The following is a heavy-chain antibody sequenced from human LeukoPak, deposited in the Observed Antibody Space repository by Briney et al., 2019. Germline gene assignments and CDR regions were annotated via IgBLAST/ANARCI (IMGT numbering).Heavy chain of an antibody. CDR2: IFGSGGSA. D-gene: IGHD2-15*01. V-gene: IGHV3-23*01. J-gene: IGHJ4*02. CDR1: GFAFGSYA. Sequence: GGSLRLSCTASGFAFGSYAMYWFRQAPGKGLEWVSGIFGSGGSAHYADSVKGRFTISRDNSKNTVYLEMNSLGVEDTAVYYCAKTTVGYSSGRFPGWPADYWGQGTLVTVSS. CDR3: AKTTVGYSSGRFPGWPADY.